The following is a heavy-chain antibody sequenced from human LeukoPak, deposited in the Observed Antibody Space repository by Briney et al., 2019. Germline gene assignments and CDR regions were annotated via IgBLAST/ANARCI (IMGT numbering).Heavy chain of an antibody. D-gene: IGHD6-6*01. CDR2: INHSGST. CDR3: ASASSGLVPFWDY. V-gene: IGHV4-34*01. CDR1: GGSFGGYY. J-gene: IGHJ4*02. Sequence: PSETLSLTCAVYGGSFGGYYWSWIRQPPGRGREWIGEINHSGSTNYNPSLKSRVTISVDTSKHQFSLKMSSVTAADTAVYYCASASSGLVPFWDYWGRGTLVTVSS.